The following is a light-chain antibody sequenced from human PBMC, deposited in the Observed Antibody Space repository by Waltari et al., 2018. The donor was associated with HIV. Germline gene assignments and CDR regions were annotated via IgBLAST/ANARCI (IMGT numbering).Light chain of an antibody. J-gene: IGLJ3*02. V-gene: IGLV1-44*01. CDR2: RNN. CDR1: RSNIGSNT. Sequence: QSVLTQPPSASGTPGQRVIISCSGNRSNIGSNTVNCYQQSSGAAPKLLIYRNNQRPSAVPDRFSGSKSGSAASLAISGLKSEDEADYHCATWDDALSGPVVGAGTKLTV. CDR3: ATWDDALSGPV.